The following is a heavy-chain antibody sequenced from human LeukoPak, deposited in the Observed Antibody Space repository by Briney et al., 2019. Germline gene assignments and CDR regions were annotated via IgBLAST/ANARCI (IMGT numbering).Heavy chain of an antibody. D-gene: IGHD3-10*01. Sequence: HPGGSLRLSCSASGFTFSNYAMQWVRQAPGKGLEYVSSITINIDRTFYADSVQGRFTISRDNSANTLYLQMSSLRPEDTAVYYCVKPARGSGIQNGFDYWGQGTLVTVSS. V-gene: IGHV3-64D*06. CDR2: ITINIDRT. CDR1: GFTFSNYA. CDR3: VKPARGSGIQNGFDY. J-gene: IGHJ4*02.